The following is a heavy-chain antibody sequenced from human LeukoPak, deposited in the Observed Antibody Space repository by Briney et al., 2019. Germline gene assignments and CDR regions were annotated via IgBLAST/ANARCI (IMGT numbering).Heavy chain of an antibody. CDR3: AARGGYSSRPSWETPLDY. D-gene: IGHD6-13*01. CDR2: INHSGST. J-gene: IGHJ4*02. Sequence: SETLSLTCAVYGGSFSGYYWSWIRQPPGKGLEWIGEINHSGSTNYNPPLKSRVTISVDTSKNQFSLKLSSVTAADTAVYYCAARGGYSSRPSWETPLDYWDQGTLVTVSS. V-gene: IGHV4-34*01. CDR1: GGSFSGYY.